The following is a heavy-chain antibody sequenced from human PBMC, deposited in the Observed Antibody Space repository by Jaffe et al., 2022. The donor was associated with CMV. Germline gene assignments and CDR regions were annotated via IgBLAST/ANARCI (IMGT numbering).Heavy chain of an antibody. V-gene: IGHV4-39*01. CDR3: ARHRPDDSGYDLGYWFDP. D-gene: IGHD5-12*01. CDR1: GGSISSSSYY. J-gene: IGHJ5*02. CDR2: IYYSGST. Sequence: QLQLQESGPGLVKPSETLSLTCTVSGGSISSSSYYWGWIRQPPGKGLEWIGSIYYSGSTYYNPSLKSRVTISVDTSKNQFSLKLSSVTAADTAVYYCARHRPDDSGYDLGYWFDPWGQGTLVTVSS.